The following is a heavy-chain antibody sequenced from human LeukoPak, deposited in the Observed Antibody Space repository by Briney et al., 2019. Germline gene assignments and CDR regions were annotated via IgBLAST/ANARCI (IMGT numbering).Heavy chain of an antibody. D-gene: IGHD3-10*01. CDR2: IYHIGST. J-gene: IGHJ4*02. Sequence: PSGTLSLTCGVSGFSISRSYYWAWIRQPPGKGLEWIGTIYHIGSTYYSPSLGSRVTMSVDTSKNEFSPNLKSVTAADTAVYYCARAGWIITSGIDYWGQGALVTVSS. V-gene: IGHV4-38-2*01. CDR1: GFSISRSYY. CDR3: ARAGWIITSGIDY.